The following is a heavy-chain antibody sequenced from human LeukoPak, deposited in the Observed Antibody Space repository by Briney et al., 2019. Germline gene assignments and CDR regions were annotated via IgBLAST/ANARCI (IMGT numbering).Heavy chain of an antibody. CDR3: AKGLRGYNLVY. CDR2: ISGEEGTT. CDR1: GFIFDDYA. Sequence: GGALRLSCAVSGFIFDDYAMHWVRQAPGKGLDLVSLISGEEGTTYYADSVKGRFTISRDNSKNALYLQMNSLRTEDTALYYCAKGLRGYNLVYWGQGTLVTDSS. V-gene: IGHV3-43*02. D-gene: IGHD5-24*01. J-gene: IGHJ4*02.